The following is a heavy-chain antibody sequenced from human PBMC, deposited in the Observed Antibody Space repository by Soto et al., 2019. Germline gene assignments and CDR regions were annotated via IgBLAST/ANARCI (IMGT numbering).Heavy chain of an antibody. CDR1: SGSISTDY. CDR3: SGAPNWAYFYS. CDR2: IYYTGST. Sequence: PSETLSLTCTVCSGSISTDYLSWIRQRPGKGLEWIGYIYYTGSTNYNPSLKTRVAISMDTSKNQFSLNLSSVTAADTAVYFCSGAPNWAYFYSLGLGTLVTVSS. D-gene: IGHD7-27*01. J-gene: IGHJ4*02. V-gene: IGHV4-59*01.